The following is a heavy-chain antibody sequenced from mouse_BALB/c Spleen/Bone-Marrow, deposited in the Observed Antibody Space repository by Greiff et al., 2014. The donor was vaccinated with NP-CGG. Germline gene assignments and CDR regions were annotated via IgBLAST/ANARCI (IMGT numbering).Heavy chain of an antibody. CDR3: ARDSGYDWYFDV. D-gene: IGHD2-2*01. CDR1: GFSLTGYG. CDR2: IWAGGST. Sequence: QVHVKQSGPGLVAPSQSLSITCTVSGFSLTGYGVHWVRQPPGKGLEWLGVIWAGGSTNYNSALMSRLSISKDNSKSQVFLKMNSLQTDDTAMYYCARDSGYDWYFDVWGAGTTVTVSS. V-gene: IGHV2-9*02. J-gene: IGHJ1*01.